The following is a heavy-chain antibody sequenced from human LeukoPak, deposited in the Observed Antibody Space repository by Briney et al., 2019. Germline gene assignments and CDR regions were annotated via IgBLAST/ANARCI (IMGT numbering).Heavy chain of an antibody. CDR3: ARGASYYYGSGSYFVY. D-gene: IGHD3-10*01. V-gene: IGHV4-34*01. J-gene: IGHJ4*02. CDR1: GGSFSGYY. CDR2: INHSGST. Sequence: KPSETLSLTCAVYGGSFSGYYWSWIRQPPGKGLEWIGEINHSGSTNYNPSLKSRVTISVDTSKNQFSLKLSSVTAADTAVYYCARGASYYYGSGSYFVYWGQGTLVTVSS.